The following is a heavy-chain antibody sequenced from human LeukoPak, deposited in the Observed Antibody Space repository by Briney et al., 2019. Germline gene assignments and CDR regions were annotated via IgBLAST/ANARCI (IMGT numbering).Heavy chain of an antibody. V-gene: IGHV3-11*01. D-gene: IGHD6-13*01. CDR1: GFIFSDYY. CDR2: ISGSGSTV. J-gene: IGHJ4*02. Sequence: PGGSLRLSCAASGFIFSDYYMNWIRQAPGKGLEWISYISGSGSTVYYADSVKGRFTISRDNAKNSLYLQMNSLRAEDTAVYYCARELGMGDNWGQGTLVTVSS. CDR3: ARELGMGDN.